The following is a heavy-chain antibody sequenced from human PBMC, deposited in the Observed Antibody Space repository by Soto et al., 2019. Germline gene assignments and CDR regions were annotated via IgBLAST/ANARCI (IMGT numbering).Heavy chain of an antibody. D-gene: IGHD1-26*01. V-gene: IGHV4-39*01. CDR1: GGSISSSSYY. Sequence: QLQLQESGPGLVKPSETLSLTCTVSGGSISSSSYYWGWIRQPPGKGLEWIGSIYYSGSTYYNPALKSRVTISVDTSKNQFSLKLISVTAADTAVYYCARGIVGATTRGGIDYWGQGTLVTVSS. CDR3: ARGIVGATTRGGIDY. J-gene: IGHJ4*02. CDR2: IYYSGST.